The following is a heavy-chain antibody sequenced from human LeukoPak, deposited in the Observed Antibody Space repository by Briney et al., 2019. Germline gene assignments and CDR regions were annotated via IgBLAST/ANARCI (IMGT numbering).Heavy chain of an antibody. V-gene: IGHV4-59*08. J-gene: IGHJ5*02. Sequence: LSVPCSVSEGTIRGYGGSWIRQPPGKGLEWIGYIYYSGSTNYNPSLKSRVTISVDTSKNQFSLKLSSVTAADTAVYYCARHRYSSGWSLNWFDPWGQGTLVTVSS. CDR2: IYYSGST. D-gene: IGHD6-19*01. CDR3: ARHRYSSGWSLNWFDP. CDR1: EGTIRGYG.